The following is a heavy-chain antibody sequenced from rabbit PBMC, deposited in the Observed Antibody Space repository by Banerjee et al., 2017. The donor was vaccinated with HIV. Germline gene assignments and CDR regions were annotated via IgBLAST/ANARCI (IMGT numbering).Heavy chain of an antibody. CDR2: IYVGSSDST. Sequence: QSLEESGGDLVQPEGSLTLTCKASGFDFSSNVMCWVRQAPGKGLEWIGCIYVGSSDSTYYASWAKGRFTISKTSSTTVTLQMTSLTAADTATYFCAKTSSTSYWYFTLWGPGTLVTVS. CDR3: AKTSSTSYWYFTL. J-gene: IGHJ4*01. CDR1: GFDFSSNV. D-gene: IGHD1-1*01. V-gene: IGHV1S40*01.